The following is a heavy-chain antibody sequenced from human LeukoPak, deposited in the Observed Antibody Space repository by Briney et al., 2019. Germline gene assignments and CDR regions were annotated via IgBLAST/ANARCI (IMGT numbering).Heavy chain of an antibody. J-gene: IGHJ1*01. Sequence: SETLSLACAVYGGSFSGCYWSWIRQPPGKGLEWIGEINHSGSTNYNPSLKSRVTISVDTSKNQFSLKLSSVTAADTAVYYCARGVWAQWLAFGYFQHWGQGTLVTVSS. CDR3: ARGVWAQWLAFGYFQH. CDR1: GGSFSGCY. D-gene: IGHD6-19*01. CDR2: INHSGST. V-gene: IGHV4-34*01.